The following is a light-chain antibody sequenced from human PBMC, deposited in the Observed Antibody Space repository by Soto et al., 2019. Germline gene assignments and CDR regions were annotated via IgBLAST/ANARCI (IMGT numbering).Light chain of an antibody. CDR2: GAS. Sequence: PGERATLSCRASQRITSNFLAWFQPKAGLAPRLLIYGASTRASGVPDRFSGGGYGTDFVLTISRIEPEDFAVYYCHQYGRSPFTFGQGTKLQIK. CDR3: HQYGRSPFT. V-gene: IGKV3-20*01. J-gene: IGKJ2*01. CDR1: QRITSNF.